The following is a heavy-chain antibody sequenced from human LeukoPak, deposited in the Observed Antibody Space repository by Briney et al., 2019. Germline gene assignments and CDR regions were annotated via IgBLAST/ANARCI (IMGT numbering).Heavy chain of an antibody. D-gene: IGHD2-15*01. V-gene: IGHV3-23*01. Sequence: GGSLRLSCAASGFTFSSYAMSWVRQAPGKGLEWVSAISGSGGSTYYADSVKGRFTISRDNSKNTLYLQMNSLRAEDTAVYYCAKSGYCSGGSCIYYYYYMDVWGKGTTVTVSS. CDR3: AKSGYCSGGSCIYYYYYMDV. J-gene: IGHJ6*03. CDR1: GFTFSSYA. CDR2: ISGSGGST.